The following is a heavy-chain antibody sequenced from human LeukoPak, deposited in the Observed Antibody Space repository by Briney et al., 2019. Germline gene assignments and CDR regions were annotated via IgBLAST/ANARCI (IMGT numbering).Heavy chain of an antibody. CDR3: ARHVTDYYDSSGYYDWFDP. CDR2: IYYSGST. D-gene: IGHD3-22*01. CDR1: GFTFSSYSMN. J-gene: IGHJ5*02. V-gene: IGHV4-39*01. Sequence: PGGSLRLSCAASGFTFSSYSMNWVRQPPGKGLEWIGSIYYSGSTYYNPSLKSRVTISVDTSKNQFSLKLSSVTAADTAVYYCARHVTDYYDSSGYYDWFDPWGQGTLVTVSS.